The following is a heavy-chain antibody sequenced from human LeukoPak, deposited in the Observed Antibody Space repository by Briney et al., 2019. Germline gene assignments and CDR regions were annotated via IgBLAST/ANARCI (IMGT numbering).Heavy chain of an antibody. D-gene: IGHD6-13*01. Sequence: PSETLSLTCTVSGGSIFSFSHYWSWIRQPAGKGLEWIGRMYSSGSTTYNPSLTGRVTISGDTSKNQFSLKLTSVTAADTAVYYCARLYSGSWSFDYWGQGTLVTVSS. J-gene: IGHJ4*02. V-gene: IGHV4-61*02. CDR2: MYSSGST. CDR1: GGSIFSFSHY. CDR3: ARLYSGSWSFDY.